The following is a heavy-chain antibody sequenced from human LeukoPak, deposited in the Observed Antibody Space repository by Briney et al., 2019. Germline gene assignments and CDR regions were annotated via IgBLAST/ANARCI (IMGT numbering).Heavy chain of an antibody. Sequence: PGGSLRLSCAASGFTFSSYAMSWVRQAPGKGLEWVANIKQDGSEKYYVDSVKGRFTISRDNAKNSLYLQMNSLRAEDTAVYYCARGEGSSWSPFDYWGQGTLVTVSS. D-gene: IGHD6-13*01. CDR2: IKQDGSEK. V-gene: IGHV3-7*01. J-gene: IGHJ4*02. CDR3: ARGEGSSWSPFDY. CDR1: GFTFSSYA.